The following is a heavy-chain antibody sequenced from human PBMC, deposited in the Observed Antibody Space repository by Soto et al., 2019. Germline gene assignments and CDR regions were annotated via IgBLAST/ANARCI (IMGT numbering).Heavy chain of an antibody. D-gene: IGHD3-3*01. Sequence: GGSLRVSCAASGFTFSSYCMHWVRQAPGKGLVWVSRINSDGSSTSYADSVKGRFTISRDNAKNTLYLQMNSLRAEDTAVYYCARASTSYYDFWSGYPDYGMDVWGQGTTVTVS. V-gene: IGHV3-74*01. CDR3: ARASTSYYDFWSGYPDYGMDV. J-gene: IGHJ6*02. CDR1: GFTFSSYC. CDR2: INSDGSST.